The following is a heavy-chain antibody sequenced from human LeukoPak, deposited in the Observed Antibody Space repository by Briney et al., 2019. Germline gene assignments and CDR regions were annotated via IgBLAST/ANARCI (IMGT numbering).Heavy chain of an antibody. D-gene: IGHD3-10*01. CDR2: INPNSGGT. CDR3: ARSGRSGSYYTQGFFRSY. J-gene: IGHJ4*02. V-gene: IGHV1-2*02. Sequence: ASVKVSCKASGYTFTGYYMHWVRQAPGQGLEWMGWINPNSGGTNYAQKFQGRVTMTRDTSISTAYMELSRLRSDDTAAYYCARSGRSGSYYTQGFFRSYWGQGTLVTVSS. CDR1: GYTFTGYY.